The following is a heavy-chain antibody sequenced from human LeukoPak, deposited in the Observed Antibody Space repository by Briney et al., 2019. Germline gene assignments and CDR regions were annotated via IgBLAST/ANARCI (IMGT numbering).Heavy chain of an antibody. Sequence: PGGSLRLSCAASGFTFSSYGMHWVRQAPGKGLEWVAVIWYDGSNKYYADSVKGRFTISRDNSKNTLYLQMNSLGAEDTAVYYCARDPMLAAAGTLDYWGQGTLVTVSS. J-gene: IGHJ4*02. CDR1: GFTFSSYG. CDR2: IWYDGSNK. CDR3: ARDPMLAAAGTLDY. D-gene: IGHD6-13*01. V-gene: IGHV3-33*01.